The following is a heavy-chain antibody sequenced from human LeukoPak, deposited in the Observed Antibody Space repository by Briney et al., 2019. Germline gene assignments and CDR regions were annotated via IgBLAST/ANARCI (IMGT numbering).Heavy chain of an antibody. J-gene: IGHJ4*02. D-gene: IGHD6-6*01. V-gene: IGHV1-2*02. CDR3: AREGQYSSSVVARYFDS. Sequence: ASVTVSCRASGYTFTGYYMHWVRQAPGQGLEWMGWISPNSGGTNYAQKVQGRVTMTRDTSISTAYMELSRLRSDDTAVYYCAREGQYSSSVVARYFDSWGQRTLVTVSS. CDR1: GYTFTGYY. CDR2: ISPNSGGT.